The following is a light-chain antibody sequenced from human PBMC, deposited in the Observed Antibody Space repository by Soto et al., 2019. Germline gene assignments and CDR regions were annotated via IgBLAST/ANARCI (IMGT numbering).Light chain of an antibody. Sequence: DIQMTQSPSTLSASVGDRFTITCRASQIISSWLAWFQQKLGKAPKLLIYDASILESGVPSRFSGSGSGTEFTLTISSLQPADFATYYCQQYNAYSRTFGQGTKVDI. CDR2: DAS. CDR3: QQYNAYSRT. CDR1: QIISSW. V-gene: IGKV1-5*01. J-gene: IGKJ1*01.